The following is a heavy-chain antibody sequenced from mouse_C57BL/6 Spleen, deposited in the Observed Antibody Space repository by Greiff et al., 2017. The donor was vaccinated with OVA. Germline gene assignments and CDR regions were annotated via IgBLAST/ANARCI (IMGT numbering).Heavy chain of an antibody. V-gene: IGHV6-3*01. Sequence: EVKLMESGGGLVQPGGSMKLSCVASGFTFSNYWMNWVRQSPEKGLEWVAQIRLKSDNYATHYAESVKGRFTISRDDSKSSVYLQMNNLRAEDTGIYYCTGSYYGSSYWFAYWGQGTLVTVSA. J-gene: IGHJ3*01. CDR1: GFTFSNYW. CDR3: TGSYYGSSYWFAY. D-gene: IGHD1-1*01. CDR2: IRLKSDNYAT.